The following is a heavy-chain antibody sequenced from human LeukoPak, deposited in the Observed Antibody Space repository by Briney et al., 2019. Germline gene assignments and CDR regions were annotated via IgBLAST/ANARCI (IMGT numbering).Heavy chain of an antibody. CDR1: GFTFSNAW. CDR2: ISSRSSTI. Sequence: PGGSLRLSCAASGFTFSNAWMSWVRQAPGKGLEWVSFISSRSSTISYADSVKGRFTASRVNAENSLCLQMNSLRDEDTAVYYCARDSPSIFWGQGTLVTVSS. CDR3: ARDSPSIF. J-gene: IGHJ4*02. V-gene: IGHV3-48*02. D-gene: IGHD2/OR15-2a*01.